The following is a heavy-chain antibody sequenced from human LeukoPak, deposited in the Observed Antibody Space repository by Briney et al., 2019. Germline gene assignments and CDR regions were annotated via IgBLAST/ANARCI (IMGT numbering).Heavy chain of an antibody. Sequence: GGSLRLSCVASGFSFSRFGMNWVRQAPGKALEWVSHISSTSGDVYYADSVKGRFTISRDNAKNSLYLQMNSLRAEDTAVYYCARGRYYLDSWGQGTLVTVSS. CDR2: ISSTSGDV. CDR3: ARGRYYLDS. CDR1: GFSFSRFG. V-gene: IGHV3-48*01. J-gene: IGHJ4*02.